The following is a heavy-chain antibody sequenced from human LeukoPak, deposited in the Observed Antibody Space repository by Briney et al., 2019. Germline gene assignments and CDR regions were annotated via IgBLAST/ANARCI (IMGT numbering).Heavy chain of an antibody. CDR2: ISAYNGNT. CDR3: ARGSGYGDLPFWY. J-gene: IGHJ4*02. Sequence: ASETVSCKASGYTFTSYGISWVRQAPGQGLEWMGWISAYNGNTNYAQTLQGRVTMTTDTSTSTADMEVRSLRSDDMAVDYCARGSGYGDLPFWYWGQGTLVTVSS. D-gene: IGHD4-17*01. CDR1: GYTFTSYG. V-gene: IGHV1-18*03.